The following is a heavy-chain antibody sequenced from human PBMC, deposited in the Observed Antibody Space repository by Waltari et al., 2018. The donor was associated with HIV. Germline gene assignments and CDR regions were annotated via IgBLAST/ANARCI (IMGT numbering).Heavy chain of an antibody. D-gene: IGHD3-9*01. J-gene: IGHJ6*02. CDR3: ARKSSAKGNRYFYYGLDV. V-gene: IGHV1-8*02. Sequence: QVYLVQSGPEVKRPGASVKISCKAYGYTFINFDVNWVRQAAGQGPEWLGWMNPNSGNTASPYIFEERVTMTTDVSTATAYMEMSGLTPEDTAIYYCARKSSAKGNRYFYYGLDVWGQGTPVTV. CDR1: GYTFINFD. CDR2: MNPNSGNT.